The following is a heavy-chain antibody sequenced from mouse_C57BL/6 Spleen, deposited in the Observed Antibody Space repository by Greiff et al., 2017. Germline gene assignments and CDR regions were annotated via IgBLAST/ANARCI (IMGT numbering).Heavy chain of an antibody. CDR3: ARHGTGTWYFDV. CDR1: GFTFSSYT. D-gene: IGHD4-1*01. J-gene: IGHJ1*03. V-gene: IGHV5-9*01. CDR2: ISGGGGNT. Sequence: EVQLVESGGGLVKPGGSLKLSCAASGFTFSSYTMSWVRQTPEKRLEWVATISGGGGNTYYPDSVKGRFTISRDNAKNTLYLQMSSLRSEDTALYYCARHGTGTWYFDVWGTGTTVTVSS.